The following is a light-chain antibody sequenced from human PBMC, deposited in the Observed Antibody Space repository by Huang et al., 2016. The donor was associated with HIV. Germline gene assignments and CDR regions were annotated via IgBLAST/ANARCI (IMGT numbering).Light chain of an antibody. CDR2: GAS. CDR1: QSVDSSY. J-gene: IGKJ4*01. Sequence: EIVLTQSPGTLSLSPGERATLSCRASQSVDSSYLAWYQQKPGQAPRLLSYGASSRATDIPDRFSGSGSGTDFTLTISRLEPEDFAVYYCQQYGSSPPKLTFGGGTKVEMK. V-gene: IGKV3-20*01. CDR3: QQYGSSPPKLT.